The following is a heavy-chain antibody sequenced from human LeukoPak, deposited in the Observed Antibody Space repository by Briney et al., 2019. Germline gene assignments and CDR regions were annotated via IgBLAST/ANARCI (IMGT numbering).Heavy chain of an antibody. Sequence: GGSLRLSCAASGFTFSSYSMNWVRQAPGKGLEWVSSISSSSSYIYYADSVKGRFTISRDNAKNSLYLQMNSLRAEDTAVYYCARDHNDILTGHYPFDYWGQGTLVTVSS. J-gene: IGHJ4*02. CDR1: GFTFSSYS. D-gene: IGHD3-9*01. V-gene: IGHV3-21*01. CDR3: ARDHNDILTGHYPFDY. CDR2: ISSSSSYI.